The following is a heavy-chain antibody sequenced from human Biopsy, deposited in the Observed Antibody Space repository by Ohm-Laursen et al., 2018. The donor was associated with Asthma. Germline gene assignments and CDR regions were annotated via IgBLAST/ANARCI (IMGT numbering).Heavy chain of an antibody. J-gene: IGHJ3*02. CDR1: GFTFSDYS. D-gene: IGHD4-23*01. CDR2: ISSSGSSI. CDR3: ARAYGGSFFSGSFDI. Sequence: SLRLSCAASGFTFSDYSMTWIRQAPGKGLEWISYISSSGSSILYADSVQGRVTISRDNSKNTLSLQMNSLRAEDTAVYYCARAYGGSFFSGSFDIWGQGTMVTVSS. V-gene: IGHV3-11*01.